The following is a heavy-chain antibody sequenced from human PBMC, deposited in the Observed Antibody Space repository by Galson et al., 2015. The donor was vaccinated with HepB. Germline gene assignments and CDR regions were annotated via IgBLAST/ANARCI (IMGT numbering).Heavy chain of an antibody. J-gene: IGHJ4*02. V-gene: IGHV5-51*01. CDR2: ISPGDSDT. CDR3: ARLGFGSGWYRGDFDY. Sequence: QSGAEVKKPGESLRISCKGSGYTFTSYWIGWVRQMPGKGLEWMGIISPGDSDTRYSPSFQGQVTISADRSISTAYLQWSSLKASDTAMYFCARLGFGSGWYRGDFDYWGQGTLVTVSS. CDR1: GYTFTSYW. D-gene: IGHD6-19*01.